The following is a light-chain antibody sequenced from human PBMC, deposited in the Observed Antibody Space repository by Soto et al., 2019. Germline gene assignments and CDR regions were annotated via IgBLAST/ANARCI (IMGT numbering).Light chain of an antibody. CDR3: LLHYGDVVV. J-gene: IGLJ2*01. Sequence: QTVVTQEPSLTVSPGGTVTLTCASSTGAVTSGSHPSWFQQKPGQAPRAMIHSSTSRHSWTPARFAASLLGGKAVLTVSGVQPEDEADYYCLLHYGDVVVVGEGTQLTVL. V-gene: IGLV7-43*01. CDR2: SST. CDR1: TGAVTSGSH.